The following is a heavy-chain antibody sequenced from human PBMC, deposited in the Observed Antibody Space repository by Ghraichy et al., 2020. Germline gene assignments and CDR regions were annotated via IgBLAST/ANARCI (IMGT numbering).Heavy chain of an antibody. V-gene: IGHV4-39*01. Sequence: SETLSLTCTVSGGSISSSSYYWGWIRQPPGKGLEWIGSIYYSGSTYYNPSLKSRVTISVDTSKNQFSLKLSSVTAADTAVYYCARRGYSYGLFDYWGQGTLVTVSS. CDR3: ARRGYSYGLFDY. J-gene: IGHJ4*02. D-gene: IGHD5-18*01. CDR2: IYYSGST. CDR1: GGSISSSSYY.